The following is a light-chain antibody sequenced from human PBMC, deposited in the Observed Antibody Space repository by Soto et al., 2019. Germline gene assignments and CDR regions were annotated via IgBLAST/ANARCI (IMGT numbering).Light chain of an antibody. V-gene: IGLV1-47*02. CDR3: AAWDDSLRGSYVV. Sequence: QSVLTQPPSASGTPGQRVTISCSGTSSSIGGNYVYWYQQLPGTAPKLLINSNNQRPSGVPDRFSGSKSGTSASLTIRGLRFEEEAGYYCAAWDDSLRGSYVVFGGGTKLTVL. CDR2: SNN. J-gene: IGLJ2*01. CDR1: SSSIGGNY.